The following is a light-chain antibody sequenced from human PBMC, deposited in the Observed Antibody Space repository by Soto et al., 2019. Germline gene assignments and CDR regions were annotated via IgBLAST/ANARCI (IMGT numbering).Light chain of an antibody. CDR3: MQSVELPLT. CDR2: DVS. CDR1: QRLLHSDGKAY. Sequence: EIVLTQTPLSLSVTPGQPASISCKSSQRLLHSDGKAYLYWYLQRPGQPPQLLIYDVSKRFSGVXDXXSGSGSGTDFTLKISRVEAEDVGVYYCMQSVELPLTFGGGTKVEIK. V-gene: IGKV2D-29*01. J-gene: IGKJ4*01.